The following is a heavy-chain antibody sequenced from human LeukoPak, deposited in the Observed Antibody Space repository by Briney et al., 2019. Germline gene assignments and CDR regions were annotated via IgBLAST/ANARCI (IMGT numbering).Heavy chain of an antibody. CDR3: AKAFVYAIPDY. Sequence: GWSLRLSCAASGFTFSSYAMSWVRQAPGKGLARVSAISGSGGSTYYADSVKGRFTISRDNSKNTLYLQMNSLRAEDTAVYYCAKAFVYAIPDYWGQGTLVTVSS. D-gene: IGHD2-8*01. CDR2: ISGSGGST. V-gene: IGHV3-23*01. J-gene: IGHJ4*02. CDR1: GFTFSSYA.